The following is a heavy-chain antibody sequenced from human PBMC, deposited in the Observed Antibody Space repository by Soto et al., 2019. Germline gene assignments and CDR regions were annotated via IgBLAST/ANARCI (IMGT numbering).Heavy chain of an antibody. V-gene: IGHV6-1*01. Sequence: SQTLSLPCAISGDSVSSNSAAWNWIRQSPSRGLEWLGRTYYRSKWYNDYAVSVKSRITINPDTSKNQFSLQLNSVTPEDTAVYYCSRDRTTVNYYYNGMDVWCQGTTVTVSS. CDR1: GDSVSSNSAA. CDR3: SRDRTTVNYYYNGMDV. CDR2: TYYRSKWYN. D-gene: IGHD4-4*01. J-gene: IGHJ6*02.